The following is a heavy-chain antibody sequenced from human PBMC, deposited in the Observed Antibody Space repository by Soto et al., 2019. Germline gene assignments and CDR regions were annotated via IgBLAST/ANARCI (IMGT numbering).Heavy chain of an antibody. Sequence: GGSLRLSCAASGFTFSSYAMHWVRQAPGKGLEWVAVISYDGSNKYYADSVKGRFTISRDNSKNTLYLQMNSLRAEDTAVYYCAREPFADIVVVPAAMSGTNFDYWGQGTLVTVSS. CDR3: AREPFADIVVVPAAMSGTNFDY. D-gene: IGHD2-2*01. CDR2: ISYDGSNK. J-gene: IGHJ4*02. V-gene: IGHV3-30-3*01. CDR1: GFTFSSYA.